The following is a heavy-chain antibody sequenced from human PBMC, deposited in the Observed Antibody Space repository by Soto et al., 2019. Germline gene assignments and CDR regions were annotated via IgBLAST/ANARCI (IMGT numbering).Heavy chain of an antibody. Sequence: GGSLRLSCAASGFTFSSYAMSWVRQAPGKGLEWVSAISGSGGSTYYADSVKGRFTISRDNSKNTLYLQMNSLRAEDTAVYYCAKPLSSGWAYGMDVWGQGTTVTVSS. J-gene: IGHJ6*02. CDR2: ISGSGGST. CDR1: GFTFSSYA. CDR3: AKPLSSGWAYGMDV. V-gene: IGHV3-23*01. D-gene: IGHD6-19*01.